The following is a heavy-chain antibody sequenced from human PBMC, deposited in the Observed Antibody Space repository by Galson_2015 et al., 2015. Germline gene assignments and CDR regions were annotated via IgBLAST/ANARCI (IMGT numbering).Heavy chain of an antibody. Sequence: SLRLSCAASGFTVSSDFMSWVRQAPGKGLEWVSLIYSGGSTYYADSVKGRFTISRDNSKNTLYLQMNSLRAEDTAVYYCASGDYEIYYFDYRGQGTLVTGSS. CDR3: ASGDYEIYYFDY. J-gene: IGHJ4*02. V-gene: IGHV3-53*01. CDR2: IYSGGST. D-gene: IGHD4-17*01. CDR1: GFTVSSDF.